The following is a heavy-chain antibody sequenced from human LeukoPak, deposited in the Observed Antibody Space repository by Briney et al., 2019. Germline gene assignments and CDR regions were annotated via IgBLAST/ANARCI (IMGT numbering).Heavy chain of an antibody. CDR2: IHPEGDEK. CDR1: GFTFGNFW. V-gene: IGHV3-7*01. D-gene: IGHD4-23*01. J-gene: IGHJ6*03. Sequence: PGGSLRLSCVASGFTFGNFWMSWVRHSPGRGLEWVANIHPEGDEKYHVKSVTGRFTISRDNTESSLFLQMNSLRAEDTAVYYCAREGRYGGNSGYYYYMDVWGKGTTVTVSS. CDR3: AREGRYGGNSGYYYYMDV.